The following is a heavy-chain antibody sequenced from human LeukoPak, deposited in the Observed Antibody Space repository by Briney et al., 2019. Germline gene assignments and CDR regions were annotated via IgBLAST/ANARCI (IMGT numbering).Heavy chain of an antibody. D-gene: IGHD1-26*01. J-gene: IGHJ4*02. CDR1: EYTFTGYY. V-gene: IGHV1-2*02. Sequence: ASVKVSCKASEYTFTGYYMHWVRQAPGQGLEWMGWIHPNSGGTNYAQKFQGRVTMTRDTSTSTVYMELSSLRSEDTAVYYCATDHGGSYDYWGQGTLVTVSS. CDR2: IHPNSGGT. CDR3: ATDHGGSYDY.